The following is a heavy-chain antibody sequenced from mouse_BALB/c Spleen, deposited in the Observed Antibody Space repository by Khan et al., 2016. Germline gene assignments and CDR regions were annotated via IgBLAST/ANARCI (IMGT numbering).Heavy chain of an antibody. D-gene: IGHD2-14*01. J-gene: IGHJ3*01. Sequence: QVQLQQSGAELVRPGASVKLSCKALGYTFTDYEMHLVKQTPVHGLEWIGGIHPGSGGTAYNQKFKGQATLTDDKSSSTAYIELSSLTSEDSADYYCTNRYEAWFTYWGQGTLVTVSA. V-gene: IGHV1-15*01. CDR3: TNRYEAWFTY. CDR1: GYTFTDYE. CDR2: IHPGSGGT.